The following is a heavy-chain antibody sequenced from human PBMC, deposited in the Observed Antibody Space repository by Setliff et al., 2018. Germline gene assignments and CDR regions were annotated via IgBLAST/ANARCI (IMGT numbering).Heavy chain of an antibody. V-gene: IGHV4-59*12. CDR3: ARMGTPIVGAMEWFDP. CDR1: GGSITNYY. CDR2: ISHRGDT. J-gene: IGHJ5*01. Sequence: PSETLSLTCTVSGGSITNYYWSWIRQPPGKGLQWIGYISHRGDTNYDPSLRSRVAISVDTSKNQFSLRMTSVTAADTAVCYCARMGTPIVGAMEWFDPWGQGILVTVSS. D-gene: IGHD1-26*01.